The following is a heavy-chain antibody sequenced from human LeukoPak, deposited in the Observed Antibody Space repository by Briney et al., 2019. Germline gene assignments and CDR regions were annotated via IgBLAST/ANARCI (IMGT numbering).Heavy chain of an antibody. CDR1: GGSISSGGYS. V-gene: IGHV4-30-2*01. Sequence: PSETLSLTCAVSGGSISSGGYSWSWIRQPPGKGLEWIGYIYHSGSTYYNPSLKSRVTISVDRSKNQFSLKLSSVTAADTAVYYCASRYGSGSYSVNWFDPWGQGTLVTVSS. CDR3: ASRYGSGSYSVNWFDP. D-gene: IGHD3-10*01. CDR2: IYHSGST. J-gene: IGHJ5*02.